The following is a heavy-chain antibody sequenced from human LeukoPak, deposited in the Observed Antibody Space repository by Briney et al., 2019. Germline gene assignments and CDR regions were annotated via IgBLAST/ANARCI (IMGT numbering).Heavy chain of an antibody. CDR3: ARSMVRGVSLFYYYYYMDV. CDR1: GYTFTSYG. D-gene: IGHD3-10*01. V-gene: IGHV1-8*02. Sequence: APVKVSCKASGYTFTSYGINWVRQATGQGLEWMGWMNPNSGNTGYAQKFQGRVTMTRNTSISTAYMELSSLRSEDTAVYYCARSMVRGVSLFYYYYYMDVWGKGTTVTISS. J-gene: IGHJ6*03. CDR2: MNPNSGNT.